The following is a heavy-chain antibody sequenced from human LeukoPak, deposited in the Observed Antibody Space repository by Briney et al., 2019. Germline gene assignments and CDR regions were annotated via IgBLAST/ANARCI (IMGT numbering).Heavy chain of an antibody. J-gene: IGHJ3*02. V-gene: IGHV3-48*03. Sequence: GGSLRLSCAASGFTFSSYEMNWVRQAPGKGLEWVSYITSGGSIIYYAESVKGRFTISRDNAKNSLHLQMNSLRVEDTAIYYCARDVVRGVSDALDIWGQGTMVTVSS. D-gene: IGHD3-10*01. CDR1: GFTFSSYE. CDR3: ARDVVRGVSDALDI. CDR2: ITSGGSII.